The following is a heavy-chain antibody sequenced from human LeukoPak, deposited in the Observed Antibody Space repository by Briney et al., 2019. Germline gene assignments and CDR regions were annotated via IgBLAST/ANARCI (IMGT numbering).Heavy chain of an antibody. Sequence: SETLSLTCTVSGGSISSYYWSWIRQPPGKGLEWIGYIYYSGSTNYNPSLKSRVTISVDKSKNQFPLKLSSVTAADTAVYYCARVSYGSGSYYNFNWFDPWGQGTLVTVSS. J-gene: IGHJ5*02. D-gene: IGHD3-10*01. CDR2: IYYSGST. CDR1: GGSISSYY. V-gene: IGHV4-59*12. CDR3: ARVSYGSGSYYNFNWFDP.